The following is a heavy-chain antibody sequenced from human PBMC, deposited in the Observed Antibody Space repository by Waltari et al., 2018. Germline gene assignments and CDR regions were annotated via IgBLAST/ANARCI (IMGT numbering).Heavy chain of an antibody. V-gene: IGHV3-74*03. CDR2: MKTDGTSI. CDR3: TRNPGY. CDR1: DFFFTDYW. Sequence: EVQLVNSGGGLVQPGGSLRLSCAASDFFFTDYWLDWVRQAPGTGLVGGSRMKTDGTSITYADSVKGLFTISRDSAKNTYYLQMNSLRAEDTAVYYCTRNPGYWGQGTLVTVSS. J-gene: IGHJ4*02.